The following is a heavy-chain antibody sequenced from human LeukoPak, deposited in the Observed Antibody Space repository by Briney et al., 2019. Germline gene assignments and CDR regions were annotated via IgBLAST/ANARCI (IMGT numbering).Heavy chain of an antibody. CDR2: IYYSGST. V-gene: IGHV4-31*03. CDR1: GGSISSGGYY. D-gene: IGHD1-1*01. J-gene: IGHJ4*02. CDR3: ARESATKYYFEY. Sequence: ASETLSLTCTVSGGSISSGGYYWSWIRQHPGKGLEWIGYIYYSGSTYYNPSLKSRVTISVDTSKNQFPLKLSSVTAADTAVYYCARESATKYYFEYWGQGSLVTVSS.